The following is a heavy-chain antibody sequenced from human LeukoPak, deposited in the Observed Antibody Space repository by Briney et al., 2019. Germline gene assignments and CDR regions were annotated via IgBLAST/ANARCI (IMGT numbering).Heavy chain of an antibody. Sequence: PSETLSLTCGVSGGSISGYYWSWIRRPPGKGLDWSGYVYYSGSTSYNPSLKSRVTISIDTSKNQFSLKLSSVTAADTAVYYCARDPLGYCSGGSCYYYGMDVWGQGTTVTVSS. V-gene: IGHV4-59*01. J-gene: IGHJ6*02. D-gene: IGHD2-15*01. CDR2: VYYSGST. CDR3: ARDPLGYCSGGSCYYYGMDV. CDR1: GGSISGYY.